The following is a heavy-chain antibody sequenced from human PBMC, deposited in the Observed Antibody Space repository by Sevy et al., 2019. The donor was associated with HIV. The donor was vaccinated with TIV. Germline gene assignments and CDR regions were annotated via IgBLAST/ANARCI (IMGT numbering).Heavy chain of an antibody. V-gene: IGHV3-21*01. D-gene: IGHD2-15*01. Sequence: GGSLRLSCAASGFTFSNYNMNWVRLAPGKGLDWVSSISGDGVYVHYADSGKGRFTISRDNAKHSLYLQMNSLRVEDTAVYYCVAVYCTGGRCYWFDPWGQGTLVTVSS. CDR3: VAVYCTGGRCYWFDP. CDR2: ISGDGVYV. J-gene: IGHJ5*02. CDR1: GFTFSNYN.